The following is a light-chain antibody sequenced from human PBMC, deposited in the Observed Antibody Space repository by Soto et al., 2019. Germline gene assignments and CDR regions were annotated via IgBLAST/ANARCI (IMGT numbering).Light chain of an antibody. Sequence: DIQMTQSPSTLSASVGDRVTITCRASQSISSWLAWYQQKPGKAPKLLIYKASSLESGVPSRFSGSGSGTEFTLTISSLHPDDFATYYCQQYNTSTFGQVTKVEIK. CDR3: QQYNTST. CDR2: KAS. CDR1: QSISSW. J-gene: IGKJ1*01. V-gene: IGKV1-5*03.